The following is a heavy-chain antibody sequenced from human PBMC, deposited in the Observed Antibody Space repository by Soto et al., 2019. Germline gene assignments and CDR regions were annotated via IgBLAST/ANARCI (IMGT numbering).Heavy chain of an antibody. V-gene: IGHV3-23*01. D-gene: IGHD4-4*01. J-gene: IGHJ4*02. CDR2: IGGSGGNT. CDR1: GGIFEDHA. Sequence: PGGSLRHWCAAAGGIFEDHAVTRVLKAPGKGLEWVSAIGGSGGNTYYAASVKGRFTISRDNSRDTVDLQMNSLRAEDTAVYYCARVASDYITSLDNWGQGILVTVSS. CDR3: ARVASDYITSLDN.